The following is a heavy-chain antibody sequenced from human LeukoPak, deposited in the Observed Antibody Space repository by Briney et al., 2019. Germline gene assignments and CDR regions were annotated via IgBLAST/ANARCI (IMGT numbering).Heavy chain of an antibody. V-gene: IGHV4-59*01. J-gene: IGHJ4*02. Sequence: PSETLSLTCTVSGGSISSYYWSWIRQPPGKGLEWIGYIYYSGSTNYNPSLKSRVTISVDTSKNQFSLKLSSVTAADTAVYYCARDAGGYGIDYWGQGTLVTVSS. CDR2: IYYSGST. D-gene: IGHD5-12*01. CDR3: ARDAGGYGIDY. CDR1: GGSISSYY.